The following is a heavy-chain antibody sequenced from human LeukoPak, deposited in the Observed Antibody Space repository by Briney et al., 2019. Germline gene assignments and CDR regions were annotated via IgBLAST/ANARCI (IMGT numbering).Heavy chain of an antibody. CDR3: ARGGLGGSGWYREELGMDY. V-gene: IGHV4-4*02. D-gene: IGHD6-19*01. J-gene: IGHJ4*02. CDR1: GGSISSSNW. CDR2: IYHSGST. Sequence: SGTLSLTCAVSGGSISSSNWWSWVRQPPGKGLEWIGEIYHSGSTNYNPSLKSRVTISVDKSKNQFSLKLSSVTAADTAVYYCARGGLGGSGWYREELGMDYWGQGTLVTVSS.